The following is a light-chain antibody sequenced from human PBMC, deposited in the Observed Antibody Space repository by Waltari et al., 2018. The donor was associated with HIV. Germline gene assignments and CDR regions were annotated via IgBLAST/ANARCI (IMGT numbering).Light chain of an antibody. V-gene: IGLV1-44*01. CDR2: GRA. Sequence: QSPLTQPPSTSGTPGQRVTISCSGSSADIGKYVVNWFQQVPGTAPKLPVCGRAQRPSGLPVRFPGSKSGTSGSLAISGLQSEDEGDYYCAVWDDSVNGYVFGTGTKVTVL. CDR3: AVWDDSVNGYV. J-gene: IGLJ1*01. CDR1: SADIGKYV.